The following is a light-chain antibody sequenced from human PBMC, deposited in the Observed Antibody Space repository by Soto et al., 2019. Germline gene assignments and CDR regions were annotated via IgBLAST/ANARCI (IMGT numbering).Light chain of an antibody. J-gene: IGLJ1*01. CDR2: EVS. CDR3: CSYAGDNMFYV. Sequence: QSVLTQPASVSGSPGQSTTFSCTGTSSDVGSYNLVSWYQQHPGKAPKLIIYEVSRRPSGVSNRFSGSKSGNTASLTISGLRAEDEADYYCCSYAGDNMFYVLGSGTKVTVL. CDR1: SSDVGSYNL. V-gene: IGLV2-23*02.